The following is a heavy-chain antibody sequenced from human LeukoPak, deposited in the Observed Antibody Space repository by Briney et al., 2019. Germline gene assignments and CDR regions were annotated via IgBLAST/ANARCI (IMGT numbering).Heavy chain of an antibody. CDR3: ARAFHCSSTSCYTRGLDY. CDR1: GGSITSGTYY. D-gene: IGHD2-2*02. Sequence: SETLSLTCTVSGGSITSGTYYWTWIWQPAGKGLEWIGRIYTSGSTNYNPSLKSRVTISIDTSKNQFSLNLTSVTAADTAVYYCARAFHCSSTSCYTRGLDYWGQGTLVTVSS. V-gene: IGHV4-61*02. J-gene: IGHJ4*02. CDR2: IYTSGST.